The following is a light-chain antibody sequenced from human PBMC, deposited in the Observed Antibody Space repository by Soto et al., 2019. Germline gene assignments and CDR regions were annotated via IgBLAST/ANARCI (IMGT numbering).Light chain of an antibody. Sequence: EFVLTQSPGTLSLSPGERATLSCRASQSVGSNSLAWYQQKPGQAPRILIYGASTRAAGIPDRFSGSGSGTXXXXXXXXXEPEDXAXXYCQXYGSSPPLTFGGGTKVEIK. CDR3: QXYGSSPPLT. J-gene: IGKJ4*01. CDR2: GAS. CDR1: QSVGSNS. V-gene: IGKV3-20*01.